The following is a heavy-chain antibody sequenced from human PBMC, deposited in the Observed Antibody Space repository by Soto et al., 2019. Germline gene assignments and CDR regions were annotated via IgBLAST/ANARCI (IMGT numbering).Heavy chain of an antibody. CDR1: GFTFSSYN. J-gene: IGHJ6*02. D-gene: IGHD3-3*01. CDR2: ISSSSSYI. V-gene: IGHV3-21*01. Sequence: PGGSLRLSCAASGFTFSSYNMNWVRQAPGKGLEWVSSISSSSSYIYYADSVKGRFTISRDNAKNSLYLQMNSLRAEDTAVYYCARDDYDFWSDSYYYYGMDVWGQGTTVTVS. CDR3: ARDDYDFWSDSYYYYGMDV.